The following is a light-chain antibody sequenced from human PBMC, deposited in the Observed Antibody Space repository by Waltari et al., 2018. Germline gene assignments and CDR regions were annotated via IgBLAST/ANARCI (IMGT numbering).Light chain of an antibody. CDR3: QQYNNWPRT. CDR1: QSVSSN. V-gene: IGKV3-15*01. Sequence: EIVMTQSPATLSVSPGERATLSCRASQSVSSNLAWYQQKPGQAPRLLIYGPSTRATGIPARCSGSGSGTEFTLTISSLQSEDFAVYYCQQYNNWPRTFGQGTKVEIK. CDR2: GPS. J-gene: IGKJ1*01.